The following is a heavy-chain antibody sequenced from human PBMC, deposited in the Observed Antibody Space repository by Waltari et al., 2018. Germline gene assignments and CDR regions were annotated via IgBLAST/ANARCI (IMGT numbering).Heavy chain of an antibody. CDR1: GYSISSGYY. CDR3: AGGWYDYYFDY. V-gene: IGHV4-38-2*01. D-gene: IGHD6-19*01. Sequence: QVQLQESGPGLVKPSETLSLTCAVSGYSISSGYYWGWIRQPPGKGLAWIGSIYHSGSTYYNPSLKSRVTISVDTSKNQFSLKLSSVTAADTAGYYCAGGWYDYYFDYWGQGTLVTVSS. CDR2: IYHSGST. J-gene: IGHJ4*02.